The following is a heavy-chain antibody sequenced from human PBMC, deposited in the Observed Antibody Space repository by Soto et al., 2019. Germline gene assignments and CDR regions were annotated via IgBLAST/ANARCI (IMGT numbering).Heavy chain of an antibody. CDR1: GFTFSSYA. CDR2: ISGSGGST. D-gene: IGHD2-15*01. V-gene: IGHV3-23*01. CDR3: AKGQSGYCSGGSCYSYAFDI. Sequence: GGSLRLSCAASGFTFSSYAMSWVRQAPGKGLEWVSAISGSGGSTYYADSVKGRFTISRDNSKNTLYLQMNSLRAEDTAVYYCAKGQSGYCSGGSCYSYAFDIWGQGTMVTVSS. J-gene: IGHJ3*02.